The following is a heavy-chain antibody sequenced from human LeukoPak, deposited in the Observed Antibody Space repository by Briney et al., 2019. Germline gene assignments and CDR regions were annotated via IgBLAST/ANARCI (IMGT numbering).Heavy chain of an antibody. CDR1: GGSFSGYY. CDR3: ASRLGLYYMDV. D-gene: IGHD3-16*01. J-gene: IGHJ6*03. CDR2: INHSGST. V-gene: IGHV4-34*01. Sequence: SETLSLTCAVYGGSFSGYYWSWIRQPPGKGLEWIGEINHSGSTNYNPSLKSRVTISVDTSKDQFSLKLSSWTAADTAVYNFASRLGLYYMDVWGQGTTVTVSS.